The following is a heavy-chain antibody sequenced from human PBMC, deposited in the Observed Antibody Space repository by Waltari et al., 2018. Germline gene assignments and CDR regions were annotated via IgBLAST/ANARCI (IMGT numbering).Heavy chain of an antibody. V-gene: IGHV1-2*02. Sequence: QVQLVQSVAEVTKPGAPVTIYCKASGYTFTGQYIHWVRQAPGQGLELMGWIHPNSGDTNYAQKFQGRVTMTGDTSINTAYIELSSLRSDDTAIYYCAKSRDGYNFFDYWGQGALVTVSS. J-gene: IGHJ4*02. D-gene: IGHD5-12*01. CDR3: AKSRDGYNFFDY. CDR1: GYTFTGQY. CDR2: IHPNSGDT.